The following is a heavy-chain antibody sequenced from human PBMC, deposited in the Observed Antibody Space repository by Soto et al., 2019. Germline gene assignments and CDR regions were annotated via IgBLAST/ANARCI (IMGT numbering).Heavy chain of an antibody. CDR1: GASIRSGGFY. CDR3: ARIEMASIK. Sequence: SETRSLTCSVSGASIRSGGFYWSWLRQSPGKGLEWIGHIYYTGSTFVSPSLKARLTISLDTSKNQFSLDLSSVTAADTAMYYCARIEMASIKWGRGTLVTVSS. CDR2: IYYTGST. V-gene: IGHV4-31*03. D-gene: IGHD5-12*01. J-gene: IGHJ4*02.